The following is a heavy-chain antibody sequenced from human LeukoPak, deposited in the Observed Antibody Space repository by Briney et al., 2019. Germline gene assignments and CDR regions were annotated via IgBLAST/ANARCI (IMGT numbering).Heavy chain of an antibody. CDR3: APPTLGVWAFDF. D-gene: IGHD3-3*01. CDR1: GFTFSSYW. V-gene: IGHV3-7*01. Sequence: GGSLRLSCAASGFTFSSYWMSWVRQALGKGLEWVANIKQDESEEYYVDSVKGRFIISRDNAKNSLFLQMSILRAEDTAVYYCAPPTLGVWAFDFWGQGTLVTVSS. J-gene: IGHJ4*02. CDR2: IKQDESEE.